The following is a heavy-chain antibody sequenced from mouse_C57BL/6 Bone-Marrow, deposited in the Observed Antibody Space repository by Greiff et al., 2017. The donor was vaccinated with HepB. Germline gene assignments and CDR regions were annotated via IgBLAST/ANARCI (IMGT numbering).Heavy chain of an antibody. CDR1: GFSLTSYG. Sequence: VQRVESGPGLVQPSQSLSITCTVSGFSLTSYGVHWVRQSPGKGLEWLGVIWSGGSTDYNAAFISRLSISKDNSKSQVFFKMNSLQADDTAIYYCARNLDYGSPYWYFDVWGTGTTVTVSS. D-gene: IGHD1-1*01. J-gene: IGHJ1*03. CDR3: ARNLDYGSPYWYFDV. CDR2: IWSGGST. V-gene: IGHV2-2*01.